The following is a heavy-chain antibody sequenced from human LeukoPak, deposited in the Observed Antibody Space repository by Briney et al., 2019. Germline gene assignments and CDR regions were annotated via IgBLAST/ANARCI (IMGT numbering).Heavy chain of an antibody. D-gene: IGHD2-15*01. V-gene: IGHV1-2*04. CDR1: GYTFTSYY. J-gene: IGHJ3*02. Sequence: ASVKVSCKASGYTFTSYYMHWVRQAPGQGLEWMGWINPKNGGTNYAQKFQGWVTMTRDTSISTAYMELSRLTSDDTAVYYCARDWSPGGSKNAFDIWGQGTMVTVSS. CDR3: ARDWSPGGSKNAFDI. CDR2: INPKNGGT.